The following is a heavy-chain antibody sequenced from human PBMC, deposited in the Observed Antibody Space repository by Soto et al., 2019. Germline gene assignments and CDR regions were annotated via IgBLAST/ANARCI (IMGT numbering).Heavy chain of an antibody. CDR3: ATSWFDFLYHFDY. V-gene: IGHV3-23*01. Sequence: EVQLLDSGGGLVQPGGSLRLSCAASGFIFKHYAMNWIRQAPGKGLEWVSSVSGSGVKTYYADSVKGRFTISRDNSKNTLYLDMSSLRAEDTAIYYCATSWFDFLYHFDYWGQGALVLVSS. J-gene: IGHJ4*02. D-gene: IGHD3-10*01. CDR2: VSGSGVKT. CDR1: GFIFKHYA.